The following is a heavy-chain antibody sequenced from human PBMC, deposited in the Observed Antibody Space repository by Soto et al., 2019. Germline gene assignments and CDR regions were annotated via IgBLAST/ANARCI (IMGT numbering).Heavy chain of an antibody. D-gene: IGHD3-10*01. CDR2: ISAYNGNT. CDR1: GYTFTSYG. CDR3: ARDMVRGVIMSSLGYGMDV. J-gene: IGHJ6*02. V-gene: IGHV1-18*04. Sequence: QVQLVQSGAEVKKPGASVKVSCKASGYTFTSYGISWVRQAPGQGLEWMGWISAYNGNTNYAQKLQGRVTMTTDTSTSTAYMVLRSLRSDDAAVYYCARDMVRGVIMSSLGYGMDVWGQGTTVTVSS.